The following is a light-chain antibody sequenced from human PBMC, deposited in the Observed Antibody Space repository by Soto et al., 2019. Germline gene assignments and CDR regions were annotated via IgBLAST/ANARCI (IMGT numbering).Light chain of an antibody. CDR2: EVS. V-gene: IGLV2-8*01. CDR1: SSDVGGYNY. Sequence: QSALTQPPSASGSPGQSVTISCTGTSSDVGGYNYVSWYQQHPGKAPKLMISEVSKRPSGVPDRFSGSKSGNTASLTVSVHQAEDEAYYYCSSFAGNNNLVFGGGTKLTVL. CDR3: SSFAGNNNLV. J-gene: IGLJ2*01.